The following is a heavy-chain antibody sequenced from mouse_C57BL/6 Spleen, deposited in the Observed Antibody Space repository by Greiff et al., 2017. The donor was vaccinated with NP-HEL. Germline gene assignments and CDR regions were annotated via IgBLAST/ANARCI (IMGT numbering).Heavy chain of an antibody. D-gene: IGHD1-1*01. J-gene: IGHJ1*03. V-gene: IGHV1-50*01. CDR2: IDPSDIYT. CDR1: GYTLTSYW. CDR3: ASPSYYYGSSSYWYFDV. Sequence: VQLQQSGAELVKPGASVKLSCKASGYTLTSYWMQWVKQRPGQGLEWIGEIDPSDIYTNYNQKFKGKATLTVDTSSSPAYMQLSSLTSEDSAVYYCASPSYYYGSSSYWYFDVWGTGTTVTVSS.